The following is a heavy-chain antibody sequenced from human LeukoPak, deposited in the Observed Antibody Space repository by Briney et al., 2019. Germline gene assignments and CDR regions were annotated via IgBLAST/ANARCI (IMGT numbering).Heavy chain of an antibody. Sequence: PSETLSLSCAVYGGSFSGYYWSWIRQAPGKGLEWLASIYYSGATYYNPSLKSRLTVSGDTSNNRFSLELTSVTAADTAVYYCARQGLQQLLPGSNFWGQGTLVTVSS. CDR2: IYYSGAT. V-gene: IGHV4-34*01. D-gene: IGHD6-13*01. CDR1: GGSFSGYY. CDR3: ARQGLQQLLPGSNF. J-gene: IGHJ4*02.